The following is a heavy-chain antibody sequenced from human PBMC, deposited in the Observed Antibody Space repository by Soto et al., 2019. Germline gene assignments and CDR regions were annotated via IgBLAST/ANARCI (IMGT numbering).Heavy chain of an antibody. V-gene: IGHV1-18*01. CDR3: ATERGYYDGLGFDP. D-gene: IGHD3-22*01. CDR1: GFPFTNYT. CDR2: ISASNGNT. J-gene: IGHJ5*02. Sequence: QVQLVQSGGEVKKPGASVKVSCKAPGFPFTNYTFNWVRQAPGQGLEWMGWISASNGNTHYPQNLQGRVTLTTDTSTNTAYMELRNLRSDDTAVYYCATERGYYDGLGFDPWGQGTLVTVSS.